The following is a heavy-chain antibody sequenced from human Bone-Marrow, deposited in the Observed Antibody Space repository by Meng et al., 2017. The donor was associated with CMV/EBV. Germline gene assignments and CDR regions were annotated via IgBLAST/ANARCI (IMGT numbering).Heavy chain of an antibody. CDR1: GYTFTSYD. V-gene: IGHV1-8*03. D-gene: IGHD2-2*01. Sequence: ASVKVSCKASGYTFTSYDINWVRQATGQGLEWMGWMNPNSGNTGYAQKFQGRVTITRNTSISTAYMELSSLRSDDTAVYYCARVTCSSFSCYRNRHGMDVWGQGTTVTVSS. CDR2: MNPNSGNT. J-gene: IGHJ6*02. CDR3: ARVTCSSFSCYRNRHGMDV.